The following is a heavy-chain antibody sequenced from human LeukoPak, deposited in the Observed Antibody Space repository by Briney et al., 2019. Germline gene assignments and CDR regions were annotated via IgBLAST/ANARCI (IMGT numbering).Heavy chain of an antibody. CDR2: INPNSGGT. CDR1: GYTFTSYY. V-gene: IGHV1-2*02. CDR3: ARVGSIGVRGRWFDP. J-gene: IGHJ5*02. D-gene: IGHD3-10*01. Sequence: GASVKVSCKASGYTFTSYYMHWVRQAPGQGLEWMGWINPNSGGTNYAQKFQGRVTMTRDTSISTAYMELSRLRSDDTAVYYCARVGSIGVRGRWFDPWGQGTLVTVSS.